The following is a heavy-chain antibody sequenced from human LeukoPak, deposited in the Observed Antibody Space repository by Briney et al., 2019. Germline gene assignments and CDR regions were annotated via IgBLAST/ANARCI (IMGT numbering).Heavy chain of an antibody. V-gene: IGHV3-21*01. Sequence: GGSLRLSCAASGFAFSSYSMNWVRQAPGEGLEWVSSISSSISYIYYADSVKGRFTISRDNAKNSLYLQMNSLRAEDTAVYYCARDPLFDYWGQGTLVTVSS. CDR2: ISSSISYI. CDR3: ARDPLFDY. J-gene: IGHJ4*02. CDR1: GFAFSSYS.